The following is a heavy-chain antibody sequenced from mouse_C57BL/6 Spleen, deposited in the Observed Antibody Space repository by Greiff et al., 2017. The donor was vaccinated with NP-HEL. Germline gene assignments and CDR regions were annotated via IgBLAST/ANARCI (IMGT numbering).Heavy chain of an antibody. CDR1: GYTFTNYW. CDR2: IYPGGGYT. CDR3: ARSTYGNYGY. V-gene: IGHV1-63*01. Sequence: QVQLQQSGAELVRPGTSVKMSCKASGYTFTNYWIGWAKQRPGHGLEWIGDIYPGGGYTNYNEKFKGKATLTADKSSSTAYMQFSSLTSEDSAIYYCARSTYGNYGYWGQGTTLTVSS. D-gene: IGHD2-10*02. J-gene: IGHJ2*01.